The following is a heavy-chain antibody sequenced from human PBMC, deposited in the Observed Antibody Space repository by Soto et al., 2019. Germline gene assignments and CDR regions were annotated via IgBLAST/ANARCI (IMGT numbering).Heavy chain of an antibody. V-gene: IGHV4-30-4*01. CDR2: IYYSGST. CDR1: GGSISSGDYY. D-gene: IGHD3-22*01. Sequence: SETLSLTCTVSGGSISSGDYYWSWIRQPPGKGLEWIGYIYYSGSTYYNPSLKSRVTISVDTSKNQFSLKLSSVTAADTAVYYCAREEYYYDSSGYYYFNYYGMDVCGQWTTVTVSS. J-gene: IGHJ6*02. CDR3: AREEYYYDSSGYYYFNYYGMDV.